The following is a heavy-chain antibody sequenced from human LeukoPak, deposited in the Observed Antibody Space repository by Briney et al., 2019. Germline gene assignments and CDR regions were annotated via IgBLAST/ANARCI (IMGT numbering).Heavy chain of an antibody. CDR3: ARRARWFDP. V-gene: IGHV4-34*01. CDR2: INHSGST. Sequence: SETLSLTCAVYGGSFSGYYWSWIRQPPGKGLEWIGEINHSGSTNYNPSLKSRVTISVDTSKNQLSLKLSSVTAADTAVYYCARRARWFDPWGQGTLVTVSS. CDR1: GGSFSGYY. J-gene: IGHJ5*02.